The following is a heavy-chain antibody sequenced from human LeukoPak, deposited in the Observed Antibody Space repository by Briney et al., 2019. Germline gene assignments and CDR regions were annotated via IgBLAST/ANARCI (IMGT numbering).Heavy chain of an antibody. CDR3: ARDFTPEWFDIH. D-gene: IGHD3-3*01. CDR2: ISYDGSDE. J-gene: IGHJ4*02. CDR1: GLAFSSYS. Sequence: TGGSLRLSCVASGLAFSSYSMHWVRQAPGKGLEWVGVISYDGSDEYYTDSVKGRFTISRGNSKNTVYLQMNSLRADDTAVYYCARDFTPEWFDIHWGQGTLVTVS. V-gene: IGHV3-30*04.